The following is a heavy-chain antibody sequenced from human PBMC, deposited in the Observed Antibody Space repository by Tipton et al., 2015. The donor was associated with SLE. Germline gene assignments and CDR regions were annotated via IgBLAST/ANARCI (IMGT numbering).Heavy chain of an antibody. CDR2: INGGGIST. Sequence: SLRLSCAASGFTFSNYWMHWVRQAPGKGLVWVSRINGGGISTTYADSVRGRFTISRDNAKNSLYLQMNSLKTEDTAVYYCGRDRGGGYFDYWGQGTLVTVSS. CDR3: GRDRGGGYFDY. CDR1: GFTFSNYW. V-gene: IGHV3-74*01. J-gene: IGHJ4*02. D-gene: IGHD2-15*01.